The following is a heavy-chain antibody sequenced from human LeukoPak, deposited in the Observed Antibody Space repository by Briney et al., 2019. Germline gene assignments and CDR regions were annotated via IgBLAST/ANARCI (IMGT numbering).Heavy chain of an antibody. J-gene: IGHJ6*02. CDR3: ARAQQPVLGTRYYYYYGMDV. V-gene: IGHV1-8*01. CDR1: GYTFTSYD. Sequence: ASVKVSCKASGYTFTSYDINWVRQATGQGLEWMGWMNPNSGNTGYAQKFQGRVTMTRNTSISTAYMELSSLRSEDTAVYYCARAQQPVLGTRYYYYYGMDVWGQGTTVTVSS. D-gene: IGHD6-13*01. CDR2: MNPNSGNT.